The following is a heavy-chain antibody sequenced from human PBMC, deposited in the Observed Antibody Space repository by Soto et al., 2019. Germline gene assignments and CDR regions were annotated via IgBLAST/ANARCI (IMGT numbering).Heavy chain of an antibody. CDR2: IFWDDDK. Sequence: QITFKESGPTLVKPKQTLALTCTFSGFSVTSDGVGVGWIRQPPGKALEWLAVIFWDDDKRYSPSLESSLSIARDTSKDQVFLTMNNMESVDTATYYCALLNDGDYTFWGQGTRVTVSS. J-gene: IGHJ4*02. D-gene: IGHD4-17*01. V-gene: IGHV2-5*02. CDR1: GFSVTSDGVG. CDR3: ALLNDGDYTF.